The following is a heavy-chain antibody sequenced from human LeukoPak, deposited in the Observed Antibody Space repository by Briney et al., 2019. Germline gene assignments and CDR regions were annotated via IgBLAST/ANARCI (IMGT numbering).Heavy chain of an antibody. CDR3: ARGGKITMVRGVKSGWFDP. CDR1: GYTFTSYD. CDR2: MNPNSGNT. D-gene: IGHD3-10*01. J-gene: IGHJ5*02. V-gene: IGHV1-8*01. Sequence: ASVKVSCKASGYTFTSYDINWVRQATGQGLEWMGWMNPNSGNTGYAQKFQGRVTMTRNTSISTAYMELSRLRSDDTAVYYCARGGKITMVRGVKSGWFDPWGQGTLVTVSS.